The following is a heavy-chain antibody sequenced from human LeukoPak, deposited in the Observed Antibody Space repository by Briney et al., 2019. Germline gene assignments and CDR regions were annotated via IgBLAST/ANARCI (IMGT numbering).Heavy chain of an antibody. Sequence: GASVKVSCKASGYTFTDYYMHWVRQAPGQGLEWMGRINPNSGGTNYAQKFQGRVTMTRDTSISTAYMELSRLRSDDTAVYYCARDGGYSYGNDYWGQGTLVTVSS. CDR3: ARDGGYSYGNDY. J-gene: IGHJ4*02. CDR1: GYTFTDYY. D-gene: IGHD5-18*01. V-gene: IGHV1-2*06. CDR2: INPNSGGT.